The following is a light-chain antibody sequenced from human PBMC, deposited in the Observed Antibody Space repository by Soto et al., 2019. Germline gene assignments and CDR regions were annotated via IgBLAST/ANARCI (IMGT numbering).Light chain of an antibody. CDR1: QTIITY. Sequence: DIQMTQSPSSLSASVGDRVSITCRASQTIITYLNWYQQKPGKAPKLLISAASNLQSGLPSRFSGSRSDTEVTLTISSVQPADFATYYCQQSYSTPRTFGQVTKLESK. V-gene: IGKV1-39*01. CDR2: AAS. CDR3: QQSYSTPRT. J-gene: IGKJ2*01.